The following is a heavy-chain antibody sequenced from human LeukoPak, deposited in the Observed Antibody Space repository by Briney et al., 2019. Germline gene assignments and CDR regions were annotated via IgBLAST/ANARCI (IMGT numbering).Heavy chain of an antibody. J-gene: IGHJ4*02. CDR2: INSDGTYI. V-gene: IGHV3-74*01. CDR1: GFAFSSSW. Sequence: PGGSLRLSCAASGFAFSSSWMLWVRQAPGKGLVWVSRINSDGTYINYADSVKGRFTISRDNAKNTLYLQMNSLRAEDTAVYYCARDLSHTFDYWGQGTLVTVSS. CDR3: ARDLSHTFDY.